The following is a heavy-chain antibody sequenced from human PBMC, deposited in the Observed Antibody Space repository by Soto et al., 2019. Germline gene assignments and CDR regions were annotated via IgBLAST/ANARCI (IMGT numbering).Heavy chain of an antibody. CDR1: GGSISSYY. CDR3: SGGYSYMPY. CDR2: IYYSEST. D-gene: IGHD5-18*01. Sequence: QVQLQESGPGLVKPSETLSLTCTVSGGSISSYYWSWIRQPPGKGLEWIGYIYYSESTNSHPSPHIRVPMSVHTSKKPFSLKLTSVTAADTAVYYCSGGYSYMPYWGQGLLITYSS. V-gene: IGHV4-59*01. J-gene: IGHJ4*02.